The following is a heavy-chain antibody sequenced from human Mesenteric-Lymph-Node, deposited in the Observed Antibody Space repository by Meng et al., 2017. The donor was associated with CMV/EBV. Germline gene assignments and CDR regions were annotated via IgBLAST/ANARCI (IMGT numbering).Heavy chain of an antibody. Sequence: GSFSGYFWTWIRQSPGKGLEWLGEINHSGTTNYNPSLKGRLTIAVDSSKNQFSLNLRSVTATDTAVYYCARGFRNYFETSGHYYRFWGQGTLVTVSS. V-gene: IGHV4-34*01. CDR1: GSFSGYF. J-gene: IGHJ4*02. D-gene: IGHD3-22*01. CDR3: ARGFRNYFETSGHYYRF. CDR2: INHSGTT.